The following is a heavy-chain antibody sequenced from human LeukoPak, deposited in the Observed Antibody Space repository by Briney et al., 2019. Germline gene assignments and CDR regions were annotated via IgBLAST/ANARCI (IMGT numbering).Heavy chain of an antibody. Sequence: ASVKVSCKASGYTLTSYYVHWVRQAPGQGLAWMGTIYPSGDSTSYAQKFQGRVTMTRDTSTNTVYMELSSLTSEDTAVYYCAVEVPSSRWFDPWGQGTLVTVSS. CDR3: AVEVPSSRWFDP. J-gene: IGHJ5*02. V-gene: IGHV1-46*01. CDR2: IYPSGDST. CDR1: GYTLTSYY.